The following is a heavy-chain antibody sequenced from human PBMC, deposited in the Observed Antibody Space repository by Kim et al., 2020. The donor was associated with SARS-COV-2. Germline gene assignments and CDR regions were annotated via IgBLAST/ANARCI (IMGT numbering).Heavy chain of an antibody. J-gene: IGHJ4*02. D-gene: IGHD6-6*01. CDR1: GYIFNTYW. V-gene: IGHV5-51*01. CDR2: IDPGDSDS. CDR3: ARLRGSSGPFDY. Sequence: GESLKISCEGSGYIFNTYWIGWVRQMPGKGLEWMGLIDPGDSDSRYSPSFQDQVTFSVDKSISTAYLQWSSLKASDTAIYYCARLRGSSGPFDYWGQGTL.